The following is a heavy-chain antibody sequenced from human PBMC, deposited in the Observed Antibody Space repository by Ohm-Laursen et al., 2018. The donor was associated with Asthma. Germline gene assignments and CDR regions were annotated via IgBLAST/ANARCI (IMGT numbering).Heavy chain of an antibody. CDR1: GGSISSSSYY. CDR3: ARRTGEYYDLENWLDP. V-gene: IGHV4-39*01. Sequence: SETLSLTCTVSGGSISSSSYYWGWIRQPPGKGLEWIGSIYYSGSTYYNPSLKSRVTISVDTSKNQFSLKLSSVTAADTAVYYCARRTGEYYDLENWLDPWGQGTLVTVSS. CDR2: IYYSGST. J-gene: IGHJ5*02. D-gene: IGHD3-3*01.